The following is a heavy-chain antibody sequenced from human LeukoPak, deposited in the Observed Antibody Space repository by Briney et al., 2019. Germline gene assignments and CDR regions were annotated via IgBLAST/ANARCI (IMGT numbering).Heavy chain of an antibody. CDR1: GGSISSYY. D-gene: IGHD6-19*01. J-gene: IGHJ4*02. Sequence: SETLSLTCTVSGGSISSYYWSWIRQPPGKGLEWIGYIYYSGSTNYNPSLKSRVTISVDTSKNQFSPKLSSVTAADTAVYYCAASQLWYSSGWYYFDYWGQGTLVTVSS. CDR3: AASQLWYSSGWYYFDY. V-gene: IGHV4-59*01. CDR2: IYYSGST.